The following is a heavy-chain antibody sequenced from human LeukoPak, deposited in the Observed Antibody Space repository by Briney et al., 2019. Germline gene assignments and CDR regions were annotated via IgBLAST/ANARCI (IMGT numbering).Heavy chain of an antibody. J-gene: IGHJ1*01. D-gene: IGHD6-19*01. Sequence: PSETLSLTCAVSGYSISSRYYWGRIRQPPGKGLEWIGSIYHSGSTYYNPSLKSRLTISLDTSKNQFSLNLSSVTAADTAVYYCARAYSNAWYSYFHHWGQGTLVTVSS. CDR3: ARAYSNAWYSYFHH. V-gene: IGHV4-38-2*01. CDR1: GYSISSRYY. CDR2: IYHSGST.